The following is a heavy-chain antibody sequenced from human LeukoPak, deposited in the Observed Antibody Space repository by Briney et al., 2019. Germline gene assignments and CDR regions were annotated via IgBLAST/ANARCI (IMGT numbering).Heavy chain of an antibody. CDR1: GYTFTGYY. D-gene: IGHD6-25*01. V-gene: IGHV1-2*02. J-gene: IGHJ2*01. Sequence: ASLKVSCKASGYTFTGYYMCWVRQAPGQGLEWMGWINPNSVGTNYAQKFQGRVTMTRDTSISTAYMELSRLRSDDTAVYYCARESSAERLRNWYFDLWGRGTLVTVSS. CDR3: ARESSAERLRNWYFDL. CDR2: INPNSVGT.